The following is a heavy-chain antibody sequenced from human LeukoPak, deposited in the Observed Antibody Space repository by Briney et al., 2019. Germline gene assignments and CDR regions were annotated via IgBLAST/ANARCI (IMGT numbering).Heavy chain of an antibody. CDR1: GFSFSKYW. Sequence: GGSLRLSCAASGFSFSKYWMHWVRQTPGEGLVWVARIKEDGTYTSYADSVKGRFTISRDNARNTVFLQMNSLRAEDTAVYYCARDFDMGITPGDDFDFRGQGTLVTVSS. V-gene: IGHV3-74*01. J-gene: IGHJ4*02. CDR3: ARDFDMGITPGDDFDF. D-gene: IGHD3-9*01. CDR2: IKEDGTYT.